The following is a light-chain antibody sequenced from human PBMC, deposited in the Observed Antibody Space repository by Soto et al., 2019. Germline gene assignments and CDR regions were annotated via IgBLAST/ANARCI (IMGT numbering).Light chain of an antibody. CDR2: EAT. CDR1: SSVIGRYNF. J-gene: IGLJ1*01. CDR3: TSYTITSPYV. Sequence: QSCLTQPASFSVSPGQTITNSFTPSSSVIGRYNFGSWYQHHPGKAPKLIIYEATKRPSGVSYRFSGSKSGNTASLTISGLQADDEADYYCTSYTITSPYVLGTGTKVTVL. V-gene: IGLV2-14*01.